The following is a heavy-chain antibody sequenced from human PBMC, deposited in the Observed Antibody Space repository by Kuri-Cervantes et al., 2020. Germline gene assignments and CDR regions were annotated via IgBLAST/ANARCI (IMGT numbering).Heavy chain of an antibody. V-gene: IGHV3-66*03. Sequence: LSLTCAASGFTVSSNYMSWVRQAPGKGLEWVSVIYSCGSTYYADSVKGRFTISRDNSKNTLYLQMNSLRAEDTAVYYCARGAYDFWSGPVYWGQGTLVTVSS. J-gene: IGHJ4*02. D-gene: IGHD3-3*01. CDR1: GFTVSSNY. CDR2: IYSCGST. CDR3: ARGAYDFWSGPVY.